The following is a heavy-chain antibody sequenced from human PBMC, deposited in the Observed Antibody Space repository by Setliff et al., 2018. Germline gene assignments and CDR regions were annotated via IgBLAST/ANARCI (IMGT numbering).Heavy chain of an antibody. J-gene: IGHJ4*02. V-gene: IGHV5-51*01. CDR3: ARRRYYDSSGYYYFDY. CDR1: GYTFTEYL. CDR2: IYPGDSDT. Sequence: GESLKISCKGSGYTFTEYLIGWVRQMPGKGLEWMGIIYPGDSDTRYSPSFQGQVTISADKSISTAYLQWSSLKASDTAMYYCARRRYYDSSGYYYFDYWGQGTLVTVSS. D-gene: IGHD3-22*01.